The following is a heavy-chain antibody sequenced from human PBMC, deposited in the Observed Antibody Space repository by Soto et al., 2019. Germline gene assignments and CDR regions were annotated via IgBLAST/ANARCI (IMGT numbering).Heavy chain of an antibody. Sequence: EVQLVQSGAEVKKPGESLQISCKGSADTFTNYWIGWVRQMPGKGLEWMGIMKPNGSDTRYSPSFQGQVTISVVRSINTAYPRWTSLKASDTAMYYCARGASLRWGCWGPRPLVTGSS. CDR1: ADTFTNYW. V-gene: IGHV5-51*03. D-gene: IGHD2-21*01. J-gene: IGHJ1*01. CDR2: MKPNGSDT. CDR3: ARGASLRWGC.